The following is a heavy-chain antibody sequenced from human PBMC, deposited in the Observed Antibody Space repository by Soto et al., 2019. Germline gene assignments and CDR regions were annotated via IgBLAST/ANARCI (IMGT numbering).Heavy chain of an antibody. Sequence: PSETLSLTCSVSGGSVSSGSYYWSWIRQSPGKGLEWIGYIYNVGSTYYNPSLKSRVTISEDTSKNQFSLKPSSVTAADTAVYYCARGPPFDYWGQGTLVTVSS. V-gene: IGHV4-61*01. CDR1: GGSVSSGSYY. J-gene: IGHJ4*02. CDR3: ARGPPFDY. CDR2: IYNVGST.